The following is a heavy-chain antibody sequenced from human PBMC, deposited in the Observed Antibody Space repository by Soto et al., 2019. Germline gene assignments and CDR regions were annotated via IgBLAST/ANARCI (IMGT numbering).Heavy chain of an antibody. J-gene: IGHJ3*02. Sequence: GGSLRLSCAASGFTFSNAWMSWVRQAPGKGLEWVGRIKSKTDGGATDYAAPVKGRFTISRDDSKNTLYLQMNSLKTEDTAVYYCVTIGRRLGGSKLAFDIWGQGTMVTVSS. V-gene: IGHV3-15*01. CDR3: VTIGRRLGGSKLAFDI. CDR2: IKSKTDGGAT. D-gene: IGHD3-16*01. CDR1: GFTFSNAW.